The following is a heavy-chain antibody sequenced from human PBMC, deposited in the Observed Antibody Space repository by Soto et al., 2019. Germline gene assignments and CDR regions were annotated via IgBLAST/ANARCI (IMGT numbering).Heavy chain of an antibody. CDR3: ASIIKVGTGTSKNYYYCYMDV. J-gene: IGHJ6*03. V-gene: IGHV4-4*02. Sequence: QVQLQESGPGLVKPSGTLSLTCAVSSGSISSSNWWSWVRQPPGKGLEWIGEIYHSGSTNYNPSLKSRVTISVDKSKNQFSLKLSSVTAADTAVYYCASIIKVGTGTSKNYYYCYMDVWGKGTTVTVSS. CDR1: SGSISSSNW. D-gene: IGHD1-7*01. CDR2: IYHSGST.